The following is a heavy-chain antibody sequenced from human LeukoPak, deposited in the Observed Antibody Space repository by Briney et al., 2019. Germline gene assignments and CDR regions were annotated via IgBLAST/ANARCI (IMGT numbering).Heavy chain of an antibody. CDR2: IIPIFGTA. Sequence: GASVKVSCKASGGTFCSYAISWVRQAPGQGLEWMGGIIPIFGTANYAQKFQGRVTITADESTSTAYMELSSLRSEDTAVYYCARGPYDSSGLHFDYWGQGTLVTVSS. CDR3: ARGPYDSSGLHFDY. V-gene: IGHV1-69*13. CDR1: GGTFCSYA. J-gene: IGHJ4*02. D-gene: IGHD3-22*01.